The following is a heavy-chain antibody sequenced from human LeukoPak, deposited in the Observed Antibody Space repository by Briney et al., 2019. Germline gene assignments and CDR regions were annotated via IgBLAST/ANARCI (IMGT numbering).Heavy chain of an antibody. J-gene: IGHJ4*02. Sequence: AAVKVSCKASGYTFTSYGINWVRQAPGQGLEWMGCISSYNGNTHYAQKFQGRVTMTTDTSTTTAFMELRSLRSDDTAVYYCARGGSGSYYARGGDYWGQGTLVTVSS. V-gene: IGHV1-18*01. CDR2: ISSYNGNT. D-gene: IGHD3-10*01. CDR3: ARGGSGSYYARGGDY. CDR1: GYTFTSYG.